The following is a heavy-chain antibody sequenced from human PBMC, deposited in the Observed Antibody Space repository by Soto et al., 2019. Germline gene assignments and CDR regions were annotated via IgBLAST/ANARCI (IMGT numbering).Heavy chain of an antibody. V-gene: IGHV1-18*01. CDR2: ISAYNGNT. Sequence: ASVKVSCKASGYTFTSYGISWVRQAPGQGLEWMGWISAYNGNTNYAQKLQGRVTMTTDTSTSTAYMELRSLRSDDTAVYYCATGLFSSGWYSYFDYWGQGTLLTVSS. CDR3: ATGLFSSGWYSYFDY. D-gene: IGHD6-19*01. J-gene: IGHJ4*02. CDR1: GYTFTSYG.